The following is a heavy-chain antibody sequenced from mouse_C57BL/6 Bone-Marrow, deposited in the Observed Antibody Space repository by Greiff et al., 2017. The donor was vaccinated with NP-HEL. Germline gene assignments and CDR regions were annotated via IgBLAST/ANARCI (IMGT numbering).Heavy chain of an antibody. CDR2: ISDGGSYT. CDR1: GFTFSSYA. V-gene: IGHV5-4*01. J-gene: IGHJ3*01. CDR3: ARDVYYPPFAY. D-gene: IGHD1-1*02. Sequence: EVKLVESGGGLVKPGGSLKLSCAASGFTFSSYAMSWVRQTPEKRLEWVATISDGGSYTYYPDNVKGRFTISRDNAKNNLYLQMSHLKSEDTAMYYCARDVYYPPFAYWGQGTLVTVSA.